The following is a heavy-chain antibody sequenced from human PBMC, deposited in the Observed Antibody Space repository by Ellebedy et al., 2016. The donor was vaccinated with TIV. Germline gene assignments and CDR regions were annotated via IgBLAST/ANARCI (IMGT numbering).Heavy chain of an antibody. Sequence: LETLSLTXAVYGGSFSGYYWSWIRQPPGKGLEWIGEINHSGSTNYNPSLKSRVTISVDTSKNQFSLKLSSVTAADTAVYYCASNRGIAARPSAPDYYYYYGMDVWGQGTTVTVSS. CDR1: GGSFSGYY. CDR3: ASNRGIAARPSAPDYYYYYGMDV. J-gene: IGHJ6*02. D-gene: IGHD6-6*01. CDR2: INHSGST. V-gene: IGHV4-34*01.